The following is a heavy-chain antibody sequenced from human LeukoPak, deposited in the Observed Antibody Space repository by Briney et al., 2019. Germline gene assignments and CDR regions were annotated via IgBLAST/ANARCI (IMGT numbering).Heavy chain of an antibody. D-gene: IGHD1-1*01. CDR1: GFTFSSYA. J-gene: IGHJ3*02. CDR3: ARDTRQSAFDI. Sequence: GGSLRLSCAASGFTFSSYAMHWVRQAPGKGLEWVAVISYDGSNKYYADSVKGRFTISRDNSKNTLYLQMNSLRDEDTAVYYCARDTRQSAFDIWGQGTMVTVSS. V-gene: IGHV3-30*04. CDR2: ISYDGSNK.